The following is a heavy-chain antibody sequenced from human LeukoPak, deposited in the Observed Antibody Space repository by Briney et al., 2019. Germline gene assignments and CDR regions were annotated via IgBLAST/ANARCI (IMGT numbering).Heavy chain of an antibody. CDR3: ARGPIGSSGYYLRF. J-gene: IGHJ4*02. D-gene: IGHD3-22*01. Sequence: ASVTVSCKASGYTFTSYDINWVRQAPGQGLEWMGWMNPNSGNTGYAQKFQGRVTMTRNTSISTAYMELSSLRSEDTAVYYCARGPIGSSGYYLRFWGQGTLVTVSS. CDR1: GYTFTSYD. CDR2: MNPNSGNT. V-gene: IGHV1-8*01.